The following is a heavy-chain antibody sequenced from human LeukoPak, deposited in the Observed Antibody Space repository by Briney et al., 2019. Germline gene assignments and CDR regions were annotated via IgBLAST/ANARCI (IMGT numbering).Heavy chain of an antibody. V-gene: IGHV3-30-3*01. CDR2: ISYDGNNR. CDR1: GFTFTSYA. D-gene: IGHD4-17*01. CDR3: ARDVEYGDFVGYFDS. Sequence: SLRLSCAASGFTFTSYAMNWVRQAPGKGLEWVAVISYDGNNRYYADSVKGRFTISRDSSKNTLYLQMNSLTTEDTAVYYCARDVEYGDFVGYFDSWGQGTLVTVSS. J-gene: IGHJ4*02.